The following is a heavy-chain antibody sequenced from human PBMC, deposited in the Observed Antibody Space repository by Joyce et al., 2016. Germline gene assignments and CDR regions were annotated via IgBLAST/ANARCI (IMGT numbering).Heavy chain of an antibody. CDR1: GFAFSSYA. CDR3: AKDRGVSLENYDPDY. CDR2: ITNSGGKT. V-gene: IGHV3-23*01. Sequence: EVQLLESGGGLVQPGGSLRLSCTASGFAFSSYAMNWVRQAPGKGLEWVSGITNSGGKTYHADSVKGRFTISRDNSRNTLDLQMNSLRVEDTAVYYCAKDRGVSLENYDPDYWGQGTLVTVSP. J-gene: IGHJ4*02. D-gene: IGHD3-3*01.